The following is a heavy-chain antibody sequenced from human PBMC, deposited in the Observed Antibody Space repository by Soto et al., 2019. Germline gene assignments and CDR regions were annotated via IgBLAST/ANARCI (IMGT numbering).Heavy chain of an antibody. CDR2: TRNKAKSYTT. CDR3: ARSRGGSCPPCYYYYMDV. D-gene: IGHD2-15*01. Sequence: GGSLRLSCAASGFTFSDHYMDWVRQAPGKGLEWVGRTRNKAKSYTTEYAASVKGRFTISRDDSKNSLYLQMNSPKTEDTAVYYCARSRGGSCPPCYYYYMDVWGKGTTVTVSS. CDR1: GFTFSDHY. V-gene: IGHV3-72*01. J-gene: IGHJ6*03.